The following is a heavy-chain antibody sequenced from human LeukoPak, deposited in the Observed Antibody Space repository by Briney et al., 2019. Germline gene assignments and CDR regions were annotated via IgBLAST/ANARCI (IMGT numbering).Heavy chain of an antibody. D-gene: IGHD3-22*01. CDR1: GFTFCSYA. Sequence: GGSLRLSCAASGFTFCSYAMHGVRQAPGKGLEWVAVISYDGSNKYYADSVKGRFTISRDNSKNTLYLQMNSLRAEDTAVYYCARDSRLYDSSGYLCYWGQGTLVTVSS. J-gene: IGHJ4*02. V-gene: IGHV3-30-3*01. CDR2: ISYDGSNK. CDR3: ARDSRLYDSSGYLCY.